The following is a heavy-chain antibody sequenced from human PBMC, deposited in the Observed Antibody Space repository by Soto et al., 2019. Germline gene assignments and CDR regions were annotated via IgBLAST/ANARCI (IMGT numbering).Heavy chain of an antibody. CDR3: ARMTFDDYFDY. J-gene: IGHJ4*02. D-gene: IGHD2-21*02. CDR1: GGSISSYY. CDR2: IYYSGST. V-gene: IGHV4-59*01. Sequence: PSETLSLTCTVSGGSISSYYWSWIRQPPGKGLEWIGYIYYSGSTNYNPSLKSRVTISVDTSKNQFSLKLSSVTAADTAVYYCARMTFDDYFDYWGQGPLVTVSS.